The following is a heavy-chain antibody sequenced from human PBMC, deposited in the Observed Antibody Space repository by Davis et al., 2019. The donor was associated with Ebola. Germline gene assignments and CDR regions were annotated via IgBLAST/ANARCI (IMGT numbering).Heavy chain of an antibody. CDR3: ARDDRGRFLEGGGMDV. Sequence: MPGGPLRLSCAVPGGSISSSNWWSWVRQPPGKGLEWIGEIYHSGSTNYNPSLKSRVTISVDKSKNQFSLKLSSVTAADTAVYYCARDDRGRFLEGGGMDVWGKGTTVTVSS. D-gene: IGHD3-3*01. CDR2: IYHSGST. CDR1: GGSISSSNW. V-gene: IGHV4-4*02. J-gene: IGHJ6*04.